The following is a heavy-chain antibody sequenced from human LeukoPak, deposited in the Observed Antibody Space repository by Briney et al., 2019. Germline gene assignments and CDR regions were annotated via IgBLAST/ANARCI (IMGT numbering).Heavy chain of an antibody. CDR1: GGSISSYY. CDR3: ARDLTGATVTPWFDP. CDR2: IYTSGST. Sequence: SETLSLTCTLTGGSISSYYWSWIRQPAGKGLEWIGRIYTSGSTNYNPSLKSRVTMSVDTSKNQFSLKLSSVTAADTAVYYCARDLTGATVTPWFDPWGQGTLVTVSS. D-gene: IGHD4-17*01. V-gene: IGHV4-4*07. J-gene: IGHJ5*02.